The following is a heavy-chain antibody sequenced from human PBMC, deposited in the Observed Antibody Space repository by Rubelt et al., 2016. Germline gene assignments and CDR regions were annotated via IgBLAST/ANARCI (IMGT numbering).Heavy chain of an antibody. CDR1: GGSFSGYY. J-gene: IGHJ6*02. CDR2: INHSGST. V-gene: IGHV4-34*01. CDR3: ARRNSSSWFGGYYGMDV. D-gene: IGHD6-13*01. Sequence: QVQLQQWGAGLLKPSETLSLTCAVYGGSFSGYYWSWIRQPPGKGLEWIGEINHSGSTNYNPSLNSRVTISVDTSKNQFSLKLSSVTAADTAVYYCARRNSSSWFGGYYGMDVWGQGTTVTVSS.